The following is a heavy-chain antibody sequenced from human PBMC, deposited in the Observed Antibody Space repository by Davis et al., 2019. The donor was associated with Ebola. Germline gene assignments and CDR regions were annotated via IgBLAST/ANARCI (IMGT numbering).Heavy chain of an antibody. CDR3: ARQAPYGDFYDY. CDR2: IYPADSDT. D-gene: IGHD4-17*01. Sequence: GESLKISCKGSGYSFTSYWIAWVRQMPGKGLEWMATIYPADSDTRYSPSFQGQVTISADKSISTASLQWSSLKASDTAIYYCARQAPYGDFYDYWGQGTLVTVSS. V-gene: IGHV5-51*01. CDR1: GYSFTSYW. J-gene: IGHJ4*02.